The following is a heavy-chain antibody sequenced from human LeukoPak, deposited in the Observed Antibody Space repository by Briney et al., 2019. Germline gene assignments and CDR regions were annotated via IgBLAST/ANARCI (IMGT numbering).Heavy chain of an antibody. CDR2: ISHYDGNYK. CDR1: GFTFNKYG. J-gene: IGHJ4*02. Sequence: SGGSLRLSCTASGFTFNKYGMHWVRQAPGKGLEWVAVISHYDGNYKDYVDSVRGRFTISRDNSKNTLYLQMNSLRAEDTAVYYCARDDRGLGSGPPHDYWGQGTLVTVSS. D-gene: IGHD3-10*01. CDR3: ARDDRGLGSGPPHDY. V-gene: IGHV3-30*03.